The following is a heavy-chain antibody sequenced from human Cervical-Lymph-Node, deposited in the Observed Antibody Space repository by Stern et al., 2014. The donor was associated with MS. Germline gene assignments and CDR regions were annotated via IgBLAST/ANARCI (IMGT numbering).Heavy chain of an antibody. CDR3: AREMDGFDI. J-gene: IGHJ3*02. CDR1: GVTFSNYA. Sequence: QVQLVQSGAEVKQPGSSVKVSCKASGVTFSNYAINWVRQAPGQGLEWMGGIIPLFGTANYEQKFRGRVTITADKSTSTAYMELSSLISEDTAVYYCAREMDGFDIWGQGTKVTVSS. CDR2: IIPLFGTA. V-gene: IGHV1-69*06.